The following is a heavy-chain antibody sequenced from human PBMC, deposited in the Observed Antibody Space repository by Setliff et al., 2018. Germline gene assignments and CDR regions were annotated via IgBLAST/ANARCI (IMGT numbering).Heavy chain of an antibody. Sequence: ASVKVSCKASGGTFRSYGISWVRQAPGQRLEWMGWINTNTGNPSYAQDFTGRLVFSLGTSVSTAYLQISSLKAEDSAVYYCARASRFGTTVWKGDYYMDVWGKGTTVTVS. J-gene: IGHJ6*03. CDR2: INTNTGNP. CDR1: GGTFRSYG. CDR3: ARASRFGTTVWKGDYYMDV. D-gene: IGHD4-4*01. V-gene: IGHV7-4-1*02.